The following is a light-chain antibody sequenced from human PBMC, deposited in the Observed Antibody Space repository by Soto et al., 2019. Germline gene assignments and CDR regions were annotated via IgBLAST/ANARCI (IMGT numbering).Light chain of an antibody. CDR1: QSVSSSY. CDR3: QQYGSSPFT. J-gene: IGKJ3*01. CDR2: GAS. Sequence: EIVLTQSPGTLSLSPGERATLSCRASQSVSSSYLAWYQHKPGQAPRLLIYGASSRATGIPDRFRGSGSGTDFTLTISRLEPEDFAVYYCQQYGSSPFTFGPGTKVDIK. V-gene: IGKV3-20*01.